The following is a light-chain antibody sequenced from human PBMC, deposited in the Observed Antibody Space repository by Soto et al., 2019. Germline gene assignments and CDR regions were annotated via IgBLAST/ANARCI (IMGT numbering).Light chain of an antibody. CDR2: EGS. V-gene: IGLV2-23*01. CDR1: SSDVGSYNL. CDR3: CSYAGVV. J-gene: IGLJ2*01. Sequence: QSVLTQPASVSGSPGQSITISCTGTSSDVGSYNLVSWYQQHPGKAPKLMIYEGSKRPSGVSNRFSGSKSGNTASLTISGLQAEDEAVYYCCSYAGVVFGGGTQVTVL.